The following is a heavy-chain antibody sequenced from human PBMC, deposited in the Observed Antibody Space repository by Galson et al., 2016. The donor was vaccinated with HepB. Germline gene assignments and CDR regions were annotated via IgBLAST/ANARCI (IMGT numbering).Heavy chain of an antibody. D-gene: IGHD1-1*01. Sequence: SVKVSCKASGYRFPTYGISWVRQAPGQGLEWLGWISANSGKTIYAQKFQDRVTMTRDTTANTVYMELSSLRSDDTAVYYCAREVQFRFDYWGQGTLVNVSS. CDR1: GYRFPTYG. CDR2: ISANSGKT. J-gene: IGHJ4*02. V-gene: IGHV1-18*04. CDR3: AREVQFRFDY.